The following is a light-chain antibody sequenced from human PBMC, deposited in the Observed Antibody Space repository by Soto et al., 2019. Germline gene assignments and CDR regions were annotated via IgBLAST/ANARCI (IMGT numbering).Light chain of an antibody. CDR1: SIDVGGSNY. Sequence: QSALTQPRSVSGSPGQSVTISCTGPSIDVGGSNYVSWYQQHPGKAPKLMIYDVSERPSGVPDRFSGSKSGNTASLTISGLQAEDEADYYCCSYEVTFYVLGNGTKVT. V-gene: IGLV2-11*01. CDR2: DVS. CDR3: CSYEVTFYV. J-gene: IGLJ1*01.